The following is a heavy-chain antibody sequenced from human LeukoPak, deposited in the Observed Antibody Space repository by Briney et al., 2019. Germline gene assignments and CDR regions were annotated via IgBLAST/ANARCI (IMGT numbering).Heavy chain of an antibody. Sequence: GESLKISCKGSGYSFTSYWIGWVRQMPGKGLEWMGIIYPGDSDTRYSPSFQGQVTIPADKSISTAYLQWSSLRASDTAMYYCASHSRTSFRTAAYGMDVWGQGTLVTVSS. CDR1: GYSFTSYW. CDR2: IYPGDSDT. D-gene: IGHD1-14*01. J-gene: IGHJ6*02. CDR3: ASHSRTSFRTAAYGMDV. V-gene: IGHV5-51*01.